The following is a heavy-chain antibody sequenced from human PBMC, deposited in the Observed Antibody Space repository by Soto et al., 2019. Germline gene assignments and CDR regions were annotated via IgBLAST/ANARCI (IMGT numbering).Heavy chain of an antibody. CDR3: AKGGYYYDSSAYY. J-gene: IGHJ4*02. CDR1: GFTFSSYA. D-gene: IGHD3-22*01. V-gene: IGHV3-23*01. CDR2: ISGSGGST. Sequence: GGSLRLSCAASGFTFSSYAMSWVRQAPGKGLEWVSAISGSGGSTYYADSVKGRFTISRDNSKNTLYLQMNSLRADDTAVYYCAKGGYYYDSSAYYWGQGTLVTVSS.